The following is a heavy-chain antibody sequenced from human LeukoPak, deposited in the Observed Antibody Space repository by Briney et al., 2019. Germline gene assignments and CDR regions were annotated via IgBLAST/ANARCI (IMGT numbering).Heavy chain of an antibody. CDR1: GGSISTSNYY. CDR3: ARGGLISLANTPLGAFDM. CDR2: IFYSGST. D-gene: IGHD3/OR15-3a*01. Sequence: SETLSLTCTVSGGSISTSNYYWGWIRQPPGKGLEWIGNIFYSGSTYYSPSLRSRVTISLDTSKNQFSLQLNSVTPEDTAVYYCARGGLISLANTPLGAFDMWGQGTLVSVSS. J-gene: IGHJ3*02. V-gene: IGHV4-39*07.